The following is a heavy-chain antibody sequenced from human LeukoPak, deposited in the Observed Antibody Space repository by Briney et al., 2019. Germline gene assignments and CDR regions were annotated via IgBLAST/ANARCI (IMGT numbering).Heavy chain of an antibody. Sequence: GGSLRLSCAASGFAFSSYALSWVRQAPEKGLEWVSTVSGTDGSTYYADSVKGRFTISRDNSKNTLYLQMNSLRAEDTAVYYCARDFGGNSHDAFDIWGQGTMVTVSS. CDR1: GFAFSSYA. J-gene: IGHJ3*02. CDR2: VSGTDGST. V-gene: IGHV3-23*01. CDR3: ARDFGGNSHDAFDI. D-gene: IGHD4-23*01.